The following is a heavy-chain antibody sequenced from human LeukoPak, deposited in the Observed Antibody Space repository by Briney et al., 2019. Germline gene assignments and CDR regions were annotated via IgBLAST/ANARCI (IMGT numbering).Heavy chain of an antibody. CDR1: GFTFSSYS. CDR3: ASPPAGGYSYGYFDY. J-gene: IGHJ4*02. Sequence: PGGSLRLSCAASGFTFSSYSMNWVRQAPGKGLEWVSSISSSSSYIYYAHSVKGRFTISRDNAKNSLYLQMNSLRAEDTAVYYCASPPAGGYSYGYFDYWGQGTLVTVSS. D-gene: IGHD5-18*01. CDR2: ISSSSSYI. V-gene: IGHV3-21*01.